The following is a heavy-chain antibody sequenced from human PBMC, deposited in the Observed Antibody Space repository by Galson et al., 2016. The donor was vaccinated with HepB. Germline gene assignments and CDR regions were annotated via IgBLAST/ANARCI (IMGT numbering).Heavy chain of an antibody. Sequence: SLRLSCAASGFIFSDFGMHWVRQAPGRGLEWVAILFHDESHEYYADSVQGRFTISRDNSKNTLYLQLNNLRVEDTALYYCARDSAGGGYPKSYSDSWGQGTLVTVSS. J-gene: IGHJ4*02. V-gene: IGHV3-33*01. CDR2: LFHDESHE. D-gene: IGHD5-18*01. CDR3: ARDSAGGGYPKSYSDS. CDR1: GFIFSDFG.